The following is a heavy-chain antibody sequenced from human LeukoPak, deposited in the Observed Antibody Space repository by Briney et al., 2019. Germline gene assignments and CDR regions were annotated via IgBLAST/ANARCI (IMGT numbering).Heavy chain of an antibody. V-gene: IGHV3-23*01. CDR1: GFTFSTYS. D-gene: IGHD6-19*01. CDR3: AKDVVPDSGWDLDY. Sequence: GGSLRLSCAASGFTFSTYSMTWVRQGPGKGLEWVSSIYPSGDSTFFADSVKGRFTISRDNSKNTLYLQMSSLRTEDTAIYYCAKDVVPDSGWDLDYWGQGTLVTVSS. J-gene: IGHJ4*02. CDR2: IYPSGDST.